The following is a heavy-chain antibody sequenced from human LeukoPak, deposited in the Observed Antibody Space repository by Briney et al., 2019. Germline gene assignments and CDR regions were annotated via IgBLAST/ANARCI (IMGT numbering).Heavy chain of an antibody. CDR2: IRSKACGGTT. V-gene: IGHV3-49*04. D-gene: IGHD5-18*01. CDR3: TRSSRLGYSYGPGVY. Sequence: GGSLRLSCTASGFTFGDYAMSWVRQASGKGLEWVGFIRSKACGGTTEYAASVKGRFTISRDDSKSIAYLQMNSLKTEDTAVYYCTRSSRLGYSYGPGVYWGQGTLVTVSS. CDR1: GFTFGDYA. J-gene: IGHJ4*02.